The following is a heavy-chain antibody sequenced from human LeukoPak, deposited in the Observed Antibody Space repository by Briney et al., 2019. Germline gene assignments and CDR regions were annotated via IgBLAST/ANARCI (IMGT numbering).Heavy chain of an antibody. CDR1: GGSISSGGYS. CDR3: ARGSLGFGELNY. Sequence: PSETLSLTCAVSGGSISSGGYSWSWIRQPPGKGLEWIGYIYHSGSTYYNPSLKSRVTISVDRSKNQFSLKLSSVTAADTAVYYCARGSLGFGELNYWGQGTLVTVSS. V-gene: IGHV4-30-2*01. D-gene: IGHD3-10*01. CDR2: IYHSGST. J-gene: IGHJ4*02.